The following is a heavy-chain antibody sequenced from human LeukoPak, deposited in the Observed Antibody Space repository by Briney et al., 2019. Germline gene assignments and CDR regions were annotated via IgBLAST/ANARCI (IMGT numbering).Heavy chain of an antibody. J-gene: IGHJ4*02. CDR3: ASGRQLGY. CDR1: GFTFSNYW. CDR2: IKEDGSEK. Sequence: GGSLRLSCAASGFTFSNYWMSWVRQAPGKGLEWVANIKEDGSEKYYVDSVKGRFTISRDNARNSLYLQVNSLRAEDTAVYYCASGRQLGYWGQGTLVTVSS. V-gene: IGHV3-7*01. D-gene: IGHD6-13*01.